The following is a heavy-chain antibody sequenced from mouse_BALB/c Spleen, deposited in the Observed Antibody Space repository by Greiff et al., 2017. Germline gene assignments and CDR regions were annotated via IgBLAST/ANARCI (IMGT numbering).Heavy chain of an antibody. J-gene: IGHJ3*01. Sequence: EVMLVESGGGLVKPGGSLKLSCAASGFTFSSYAMSWVRQTPEKRLEWVASISSGGSTYYPDSVKGRFTISRDNARNILYLQMSSLRSEDTAMYYCAREASGGSWFAYWGQGTLVTVSA. D-gene: IGHD6-1*01. V-gene: IGHV5-6-5*01. CDR1: GFTFSSYA. CDR2: ISSGGST. CDR3: AREASGGSWFAY.